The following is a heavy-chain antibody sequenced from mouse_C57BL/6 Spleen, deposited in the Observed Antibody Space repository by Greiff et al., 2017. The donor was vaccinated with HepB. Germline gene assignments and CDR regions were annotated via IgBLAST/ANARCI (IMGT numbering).Heavy chain of an antibody. J-gene: IGHJ1*03. CDR3: ARQNYGSSFSYWYFDV. V-gene: IGHV5-9*01. D-gene: IGHD1-1*01. CDR2: ISGGGGNT. Sequence: EVKLMESGGGLVKPGGSLKLSCAASGFTFSSYTMSWVRQTPEKRLEWVATISGGGGNTYYPDSVKGRFTISRDNAKNTLYLQMSSLRSEDTALYYCARQNYGSSFSYWYFDVWGTGTTVTVSS. CDR1: GFTFSSYT.